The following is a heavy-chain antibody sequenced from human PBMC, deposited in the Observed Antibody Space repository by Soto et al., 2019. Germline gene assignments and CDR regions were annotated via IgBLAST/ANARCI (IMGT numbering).Heavy chain of an antibody. Sequence: ASVKVSCKGSGYTFTSYGIIWVRQAPGQGLEWMGWISAYNGNTNYAQKLQGRVTMTTDTSTSTAYMELRSPRSDDTAVYYCARRGDKLYDFWSGYYRYGMDVWGQGTTVTVSS. CDR1: GYTFTSYG. D-gene: IGHD3-3*01. CDR3: ARRGDKLYDFWSGYYRYGMDV. CDR2: ISAYNGNT. V-gene: IGHV1-18*01. J-gene: IGHJ6*02.